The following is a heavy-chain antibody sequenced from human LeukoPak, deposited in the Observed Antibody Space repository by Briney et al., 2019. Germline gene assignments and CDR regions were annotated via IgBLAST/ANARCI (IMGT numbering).Heavy chain of an antibody. D-gene: IGHD3-22*01. CDR3: ARDQYYYDSSPFDP. V-gene: IGHV3-7*01. Sequence: GGSLRLSCAASGFTFSSYWMSWVRQAPGKGLEWVANIKQDGSEKYYVDSVKGRFTISRDNAKNSLYLQMNSLRAEDTAVYYCARDQYYYDSSPFDPWGQGTLVTVSS. CDR2: IKQDGSEK. CDR1: GFTFSSYW. J-gene: IGHJ5*02.